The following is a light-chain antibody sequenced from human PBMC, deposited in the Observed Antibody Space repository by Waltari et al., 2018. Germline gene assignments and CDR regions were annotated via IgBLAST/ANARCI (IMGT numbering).Light chain of an antibody. CDR3: QQRSSWLT. V-gene: IGKV3-11*01. J-gene: IGKJ4*01. Sequence: EIVLTQSPATLSLSPGERATLSCRASQSVNRYLAWYQQKPGQAPRRLIYDASKLATGIPARFSGSGSGTDFTLTISSLEPEDFAVYYCQQRSSWLTFGGGTKVEIK. CDR1: QSVNRY. CDR2: DAS.